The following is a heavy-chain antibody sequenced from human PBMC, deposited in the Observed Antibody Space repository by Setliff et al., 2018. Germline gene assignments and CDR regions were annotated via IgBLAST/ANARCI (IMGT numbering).Heavy chain of an antibody. J-gene: IGHJ3*02. CDR3: ASTGTHSTNAFDI. CDR2: INADNGNT. Sequence: ASVKVSCRTSGYTFTNYAIHWVRQAPGQRLQWMGWINADNGNTKYSQEFQGRVTITRDTSANTVYMELSSLRSEDMAVYYCASTGTHSTNAFDIWGQGTMVTVSS. CDR1: GYTFTNYA. D-gene: IGHD2-8*02. V-gene: IGHV1-3*03.